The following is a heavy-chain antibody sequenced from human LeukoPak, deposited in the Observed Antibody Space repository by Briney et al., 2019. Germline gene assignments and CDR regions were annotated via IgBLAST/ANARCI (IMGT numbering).Heavy chain of an antibody. CDR2: IYSGGST. J-gene: IGHJ6*02. V-gene: IGHV3-53*01. CDR3: AKSIPTSYYYYGMDV. CDR1: GFTVSSNY. Sequence: GGSLRLSCAASGFTVSSNYMSWVRQAPGKGLEWVSVIYSGGSTYYADSVKGRFTISRHNSKNTLYLQMNSLRAEDTAVYYCAKSIPTSYYYYGMDVWGQGTTVTVSS. D-gene: IGHD2-21*01.